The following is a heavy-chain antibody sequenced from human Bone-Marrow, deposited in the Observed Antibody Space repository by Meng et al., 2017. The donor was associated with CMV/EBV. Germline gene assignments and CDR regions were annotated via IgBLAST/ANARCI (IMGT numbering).Heavy chain of an antibody. CDR3: ARVRVVIIKTYGMDV. J-gene: IGHJ6*02. Sequence: GESLKISCAASGFSFSSYGMHWVRQAPGKGLEWVAFIRYDGSNKYYADSVKGRFTISRDNSKNTLYLQMNSLRAEDTAVYYCARVRVVIIKTYGMDVWGQGTTVTVSS. V-gene: IGHV3-30*02. CDR1: GFSFSSYG. D-gene: IGHD3-3*01. CDR2: IRYDGSNK.